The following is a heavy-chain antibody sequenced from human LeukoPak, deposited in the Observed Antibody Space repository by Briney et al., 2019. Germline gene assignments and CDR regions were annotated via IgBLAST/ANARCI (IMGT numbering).Heavy chain of an antibody. D-gene: IGHD5-18*01. CDR1: GYTFSDEY. CDR2: INTKSGDT. J-gene: IGHJ4*02. Sequence: ASVKVSCKASGYTFSDEYMYWVRQAPGQGLEWMGWINTKSGDTRYAQKFQGRVTMTRDTSIGTIFMELSGLRSDDTGVYYCARDGDSPMVDFDSWGQGTLVTVSS. CDR3: ARDGDSPMVDFDS. V-gene: IGHV1-2*02.